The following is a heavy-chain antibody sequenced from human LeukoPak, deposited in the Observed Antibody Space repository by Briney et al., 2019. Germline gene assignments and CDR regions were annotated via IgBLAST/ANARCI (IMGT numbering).Heavy chain of an antibody. CDR2: IWYDGSNK. Sequence: PGRSLRLSCAASGFTFSSYGMHWVRQAPGKGLEWVAVIWYDGSNKYYADSVKGRFTISRDNYKNTLYLQMNSLRAEDTAVYYCARDGGNCSSTSCYEGVELYFDYWGQGTLVTVSS. V-gene: IGHV3-33*01. CDR1: GFTFSSYG. CDR3: ARDGGNCSSTSCYEGVELYFDY. D-gene: IGHD2-2*01. J-gene: IGHJ4*02.